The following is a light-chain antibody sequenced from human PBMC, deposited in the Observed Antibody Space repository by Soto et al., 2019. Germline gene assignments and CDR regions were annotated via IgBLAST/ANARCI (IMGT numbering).Light chain of an antibody. CDR3: CTYARNRLYV. V-gene: IGLV2-14*01. CDR1: SSDVGGYNF. CDR2: EVT. Sequence: QPAPTQPASVSGSPGHSITISCTGTSSDVGGYNFVSWYQQKPGKAPKLLIYEVTHRPSGISDRFSGSKSGNMASLTISGLQDEDEASYYCCTYARNRLYVFGSGTKLTVL. J-gene: IGLJ1*01.